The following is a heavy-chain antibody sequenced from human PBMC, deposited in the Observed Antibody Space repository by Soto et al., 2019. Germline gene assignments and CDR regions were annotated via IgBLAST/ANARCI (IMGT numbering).Heavy chain of an antibody. CDR2: IYHSGST. CDR3: ARGWIVVATTYFDC. J-gene: IGHJ4*02. D-gene: IGHD3-22*01. V-gene: IGHV4-4*02. Sequence: QVQLQESGPGLVKPSGTLSLTCAVSGVSISSSSWWSWVRQPPGKGLEWIGQIYHSGSTNYNPSLKSRVTISMDKSKNQFSLKLSSVTAADTALYYCARGWIVVATTYFDCWGQGTLVTVSS. CDR1: GVSISSSSW.